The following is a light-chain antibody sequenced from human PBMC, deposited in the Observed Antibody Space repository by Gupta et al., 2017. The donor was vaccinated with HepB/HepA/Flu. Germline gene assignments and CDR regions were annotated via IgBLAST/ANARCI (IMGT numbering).Light chain of an antibody. CDR1: SSDVGGYNY. CDR2: DVS. V-gene: IGLV2-14*03. CDR3: SSFTSSSTLYV. Sequence: QSALTQPAFVSGSPGQPITISCPGTSSDVGGYNYVSWYQQHPGKAPKLMIYDVSNRPSGVSNRFSGSKSGNTASLTISGLQAEDEADYYCSSFTSSSTLYVFGTGTRVTVL. J-gene: IGLJ1*01.